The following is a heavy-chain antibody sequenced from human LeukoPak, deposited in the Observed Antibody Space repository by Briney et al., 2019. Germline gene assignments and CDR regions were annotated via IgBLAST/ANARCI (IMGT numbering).Heavy chain of an antibody. CDR1: GGSFSGYY. CDR3: ARAGYSSGWTYFDY. V-gene: IGHV4-34*01. Sequence: SETLSLTCAVYGGSFSGYYWSWIRQPPGKGLEWIGEINHSGSTNYNPSLNSRVTISVDTSKNQFSLKLSSVTAADTAVYYCARAGYSSGWTYFDYWGQGTLVTVSS. J-gene: IGHJ4*02. D-gene: IGHD6-19*01. CDR2: INHSGST.